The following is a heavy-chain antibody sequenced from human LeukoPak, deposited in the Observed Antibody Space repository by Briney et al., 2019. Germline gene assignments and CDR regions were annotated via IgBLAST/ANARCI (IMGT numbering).Heavy chain of an antibody. CDR2: IYPGDSDT. CDR3: AREGIAAAGSAYGMDV. J-gene: IGHJ6*02. Sequence: GESLKISCQGFGYGFTSYWIGWVRQMPGKGLEWMGIIYPGDSDTRYSPSFQGQVTISADKSISTAYLQWSSLKASDTAMYYCAREGIAAAGSAYGMDVWGQGTTVTVSS. V-gene: IGHV5-51*01. CDR1: GYGFTSYW. D-gene: IGHD6-13*01.